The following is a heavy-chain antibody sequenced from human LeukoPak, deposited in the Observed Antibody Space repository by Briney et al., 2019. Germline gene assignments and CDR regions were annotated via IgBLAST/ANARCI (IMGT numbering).Heavy chain of an antibody. CDR1: GYTFTSYD. D-gene: IGHD2-2*01. J-gene: IGHJ5*02. CDR3: ARGRGSIYCSSTSCRSEPYNWFDP. CDR2: MNPNSGNT. V-gene: IGHV1-8*01. Sequence: GASVKVCCKASGYTFTSYDINWVRQATGQGLEWMGWMNPNSGNTGYAQKFQGRVTMTRNTSISTAYMELSSLRSEDTAVYYCARGRGSIYCSSTSCRSEPYNWFDPWGQGTLVTVSS.